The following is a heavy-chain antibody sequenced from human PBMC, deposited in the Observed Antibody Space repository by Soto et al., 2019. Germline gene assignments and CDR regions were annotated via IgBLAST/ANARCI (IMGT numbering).Heavy chain of an antibody. CDR3: ARDLAELSGSEDSSSWYNWFDP. Sequence: PSETLSLTCAVSGGSISSSNWWSWVRQPPGKGLEWIGEIYHSGSTNYNPSLKSRVTISVDKSKNQFSLKLSSVTAADTAVYYCARDLAELSGSEDSSSWYNWFDPWGQGTLVTVSS. CDR1: GGSISSSNW. V-gene: IGHV4-4*02. CDR2: IYHSGST. D-gene: IGHD6-13*01. J-gene: IGHJ5*02.